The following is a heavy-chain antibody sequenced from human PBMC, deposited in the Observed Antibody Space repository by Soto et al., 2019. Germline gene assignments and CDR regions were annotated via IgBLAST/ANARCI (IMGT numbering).Heavy chain of an antibody. CDR1: GGSISTSSYY. CDR3: VFQGRVPDAFDI. V-gene: IGHV4-39*01. Sequence: QLQLQESGPGLVKPSETLSLTCTVSGGSISTSSYYWGWIRQPPGKGLQWIGTIYYSGSTYYNPSLKSRVXIXVXXSKNQFSLKLSSVTAADTAVYYCVFQGRVPDAFDIWGQGTMVTVSS. CDR2: IYYSGST. J-gene: IGHJ3*02.